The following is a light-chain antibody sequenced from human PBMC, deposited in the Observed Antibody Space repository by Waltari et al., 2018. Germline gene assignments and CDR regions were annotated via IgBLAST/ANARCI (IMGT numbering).Light chain of an antibody. CDR2: EVG. CDR3: LSYTTSDILGV. CDR1: TSDIGDYI. Sequence: QSALTQPASVSGSPGQSITIPCTGTTSDIGDYIVPWSPHHPGKAPKLMIYEVGSRPPGVSNRFSGSKSGNTASLTISGLQAEDEADYYCLSYTTSDILGVFGGGTKLTVL. J-gene: IGLJ3*02. V-gene: IGLV2-14*01.